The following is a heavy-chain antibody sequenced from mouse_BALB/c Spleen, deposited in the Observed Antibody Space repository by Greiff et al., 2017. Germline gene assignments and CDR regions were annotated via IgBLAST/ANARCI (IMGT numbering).Heavy chain of an antibody. CDR3: ARDDYDRAMDY. Sequence: EVMLVESGAELVRPGALVKLSCKASGFNIKDYYMHWVKQRPEQGLEWIGWIDPENGNTIYDPKFQGKASITADTSSNTAYLQLSSLTSEDTAVYYCARDDYDRAMDYWGQGTSVTVSS. V-gene: IGHV14-1*02. J-gene: IGHJ4*01. D-gene: IGHD2-4*01. CDR2: IDPENGNT. CDR1: GFNIKDYY.